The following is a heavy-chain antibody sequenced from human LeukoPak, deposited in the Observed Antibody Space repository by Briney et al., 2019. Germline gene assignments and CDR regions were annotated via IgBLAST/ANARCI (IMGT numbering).Heavy chain of an antibody. D-gene: IGHD3-10*01. CDR1: GYTFTDYY. Sequence: ASVKVSCKASGYTFTDYYMHWVGQAPGQGLEWMGWINPNSGGTNYAQKFQGRVTMTRDTSISTAYMELSRLRSDDTAVYYCARVWAYYYGSGSLNWFDPWGQGTLVTVSS. V-gene: IGHV1-2*02. CDR3: ARVWAYYYGSGSLNWFDP. CDR2: INPNSGGT. J-gene: IGHJ5*02.